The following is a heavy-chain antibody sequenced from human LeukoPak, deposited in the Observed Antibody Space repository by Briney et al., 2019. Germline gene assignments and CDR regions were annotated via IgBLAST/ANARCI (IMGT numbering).Heavy chain of an antibody. CDR3: ASYYDSSGYYIGDY. J-gene: IGHJ4*02. V-gene: IGHV3-11*01. CDR1: GFTFSDYY. CDR2: ISSSGSTI. D-gene: IGHD3-22*01. Sequence: GGSLRLSCAASGFTFSDYYMSWIRQAPGKGLEWISYISSSGSTIYYADSVKGRFTISRDNAKNSLYLQMNSLRAEDTAVYYCASYYDSSGYYIGDYWGQGTLVTVSS.